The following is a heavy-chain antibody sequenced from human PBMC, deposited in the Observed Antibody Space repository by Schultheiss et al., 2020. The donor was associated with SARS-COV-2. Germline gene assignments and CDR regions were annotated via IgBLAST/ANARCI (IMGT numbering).Heavy chain of an antibody. V-gene: IGHV4-34*01. Sequence: SETLSLTCTVSGGSISSYYWSWIRQPPGKGLEWIGEINHSGSTNYNPSLKSRVTISVETSKNQFSLKLSSVTAADTAVYYCARGDSNYGYWGQGTLVTVSS. CDR2: INHSGST. D-gene: IGHD4-11*01. CDR1: GGSISSYY. J-gene: IGHJ4*02. CDR3: ARGDSNYGY.